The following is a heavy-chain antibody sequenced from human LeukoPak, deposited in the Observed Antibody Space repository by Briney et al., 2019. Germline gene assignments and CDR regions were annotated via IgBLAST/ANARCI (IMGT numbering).Heavy chain of an antibody. CDR3: ARDHAPSGSPDYSDY. CDR2: ISYDGSNK. D-gene: IGHD1-26*01. CDR1: GFTFSSYA. J-gene: IGHJ4*02. Sequence: GGSLRLSCAASGFTFSSYAMHWVRQAPGKGLEWVAVISYDGSNKYYADSVKGRFTISRDNAKNSLYLQMNSLRDEDTAVYYCARDHAPSGSPDYSDYWGQGTLVTVSS. V-gene: IGHV3-30-3*01.